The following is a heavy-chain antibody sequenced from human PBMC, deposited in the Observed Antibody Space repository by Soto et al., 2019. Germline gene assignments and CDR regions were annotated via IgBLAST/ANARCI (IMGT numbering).Heavy chain of an antibody. CDR3: ARDTAMANYYYYYYMDV. Sequence: GGSLRLSCAASGFTFSSYWMSWVRQAPGKGLEWVANIKQDGSEKYYVDSVKGRFTISRDNAKNSLYLQINSLRAEDTAVYYCARDTAMANYYYYYYMDVWGKGTTVTVSS. V-gene: IGHV3-7*01. CDR1: GFTFSSYW. CDR2: IKQDGSEK. D-gene: IGHD5-18*01. J-gene: IGHJ6*03.